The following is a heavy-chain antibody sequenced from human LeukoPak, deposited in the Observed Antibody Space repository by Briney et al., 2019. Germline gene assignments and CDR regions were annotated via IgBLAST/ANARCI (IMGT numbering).Heavy chain of an antibody. CDR1: GGSISSGDYY. J-gene: IGHJ4*02. CDR2: TYYSGST. CDR3: ARYEQQLGVGY. V-gene: IGHV4-30-4*01. D-gene: IGHD6-13*01. Sequence: PSQTLSLTCTVSGGSISSGDYYWSWIRQPPGKGLEWIGYTYYSGSTYYNPSLKSRVTISVDTSKNQFSLKLSSVTAADTAVYYCARYEQQLGVGYWGQGTLVTVSS.